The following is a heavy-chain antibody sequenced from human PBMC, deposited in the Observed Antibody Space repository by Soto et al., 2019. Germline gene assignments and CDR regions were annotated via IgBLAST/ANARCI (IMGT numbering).Heavy chain of an antibody. CDR3: AKDPHGYNWNDVGDAFDI. CDR2: ISGSGGST. J-gene: IGHJ3*02. V-gene: IGHV3-23*01. Sequence: GGSLRLSCAASGFTFSSYAMSWVRQAPGKGLEWVSAISGSGGSTYYADSVKGRFTISRDNSKNTLYLQMNSLRAEDTAVYYCAKDPHGYNWNDVGDAFDIWGQGTMVTVSS. D-gene: IGHD1-1*01. CDR1: GFTFSSYA.